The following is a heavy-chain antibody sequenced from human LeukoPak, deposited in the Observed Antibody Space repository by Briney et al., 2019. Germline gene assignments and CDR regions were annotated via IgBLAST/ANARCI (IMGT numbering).Heavy chain of an antibody. V-gene: IGHV3-73*01. CDR1: GFAFSGSA. D-gene: IGHD3-22*01. Sequence: PGGSLRLSCAASGFAFSGSAMHWVRQASGKGLEWVGRIRSKVNGDATVYAASVKGRFTISRDDSKNTAYLQMNSLKTEDTAVYYCTSNPNFDSSGYYSYSWGQGTLVTVSS. CDR3: TSNPNFDSSGYYSYS. CDR2: IRSKVNGDAT. J-gene: IGHJ4*02.